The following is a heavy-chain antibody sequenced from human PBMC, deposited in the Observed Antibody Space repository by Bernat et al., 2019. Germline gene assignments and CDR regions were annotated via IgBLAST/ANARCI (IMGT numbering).Heavy chain of an antibody. CDR1: GFSFSKYT. J-gene: IGHJ4*02. CDR3: ARNLYSSSTFDY. CDR2: ISGSGGST. Sequence: EVQLLESGGGLVQPGGSLRLSCAASGFSFSKYTMSWVRQAPGKGLEWVSAISGSGGSTYYADSVKGRFTTSRDSSKNTLYLQMNSLRAEDTAVYYCARNLYSSSTFDYWGQGTLVTVSS. V-gene: IGHV3-23*01. D-gene: IGHD3-22*01.